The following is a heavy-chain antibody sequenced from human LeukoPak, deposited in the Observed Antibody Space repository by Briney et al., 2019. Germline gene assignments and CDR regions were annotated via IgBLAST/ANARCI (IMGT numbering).Heavy chain of an antibody. D-gene: IGHD1-26*01. CDR2: INHSGST. Sequence: SETLSLTCAVYGGSFSGYYWSWIRQPPGKGLEWVGEINHSGSTNYNPSLKSRVTISVDTSKNQFSLKLSSVTAADTAVYYCARQNGGSWNYYYYMDVWGKGTTVTVSS. CDR3: ARQNGGSWNYYYYMDV. CDR1: GGSFSGYY. J-gene: IGHJ6*03. V-gene: IGHV4-34*01.